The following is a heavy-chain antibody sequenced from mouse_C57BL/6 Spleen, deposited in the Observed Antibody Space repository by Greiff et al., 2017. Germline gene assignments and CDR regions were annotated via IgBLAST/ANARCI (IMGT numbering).Heavy chain of an antibody. CDR1: GFSLTSYG. V-gene: IGHV2-2*01. Sequence: VQLQESGPGLVQPSQSLSITCTVSGFSLTSYGVHWVRQSPGKGLEWLGVIWSGGSTDYNAAFISRLSISKDNSKSHVFFKMNSLQADDTAIYYCASSNWDVEGYFDYWGQGTTLTVSS. CDR3: ASSNWDVEGYFDY. CDR2: IWSGGST. D-gene: IGHD4-1*01. J-gene: IGHJ2*01.